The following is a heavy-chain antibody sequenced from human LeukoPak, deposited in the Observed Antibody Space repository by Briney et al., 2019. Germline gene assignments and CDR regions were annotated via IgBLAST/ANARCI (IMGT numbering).Heavy chain of an antibody. D-gene: IGHD6-19*01. CDR1: GFTFSSSW. V-gene: IGHV3-7*01. Sequence: GGSLRLSCAASGFTFSSSWMSWVRQAPGKGLEWVAIIKQDGSEKYYVDSVKGRFTISRDNTKSSLYLQMDSLRAEDTAVYYCARISIAVAGADYWGQGTLVTVSS. J-gene: IGHJ4*02. CDR2: IKQDGSEK. CDR3: ARISIAVAGADY.